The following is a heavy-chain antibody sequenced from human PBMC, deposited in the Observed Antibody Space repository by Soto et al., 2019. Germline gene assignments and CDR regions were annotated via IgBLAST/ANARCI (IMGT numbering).Heavy chain of an antibody. CDR1: GYSTASFL. CDR3: ASGFFRPPSSTKFDY. CDR2: IHTVDGDT. D-gene: IGHD6-6*01. Sequence: GELLKISWHAFGYSTASFLIGGGREIPGKGVEWVWIIHTVDGDTSYSPFLQWVTTISVDKSITAAYVLWSSLKAYETAMYYGASGFFRPPSSTKFDYWGQGTLVTVSS. J-gene: IGHJ4*02. V-gene: IGHV5-51*01.